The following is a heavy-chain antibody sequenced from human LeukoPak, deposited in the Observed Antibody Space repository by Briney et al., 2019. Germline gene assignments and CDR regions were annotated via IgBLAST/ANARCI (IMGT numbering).Heavy chain of an antibody. D-gene: IGHD3-10*01. J-gene: IGHJ4*02. CDR3: AIGGTYGSGS. V-gene: IGHV3-74*01. CDR1: GFTFSSYG. CDR2: INNDGSTT. Sequence: GGSLRLSCAASGFTFSSYGMHWVRQAPGKGLVWVSLINNDGSTTNYADSVKGRFTISRDNAKNTVYLQMNSLRAEDTAVYYCAIGGTYGSGSWGQGTLVTVSS.